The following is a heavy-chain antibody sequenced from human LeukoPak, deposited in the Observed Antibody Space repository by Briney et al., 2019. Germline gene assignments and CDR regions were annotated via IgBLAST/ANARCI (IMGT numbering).Heavy chain of an antibody. Sequence: ASVKVSCKASGYTFTGYYMHWVRQAPGQWLEWMGWINPSSGGTNYAQKFQGRVTMTRDTSINTVYMELSSLTSDDTAVYYCARESKITTTGGWFDPWGQGTLVTVSS. V-gene: IGHV1-2*02. D-gene: IGHD3-16*01. J-gene: IGHJ5*02. CDR1: GYTFTGYY. CDR3: ARESKITTTGGWFDP. CDR2: INPSSGGT.